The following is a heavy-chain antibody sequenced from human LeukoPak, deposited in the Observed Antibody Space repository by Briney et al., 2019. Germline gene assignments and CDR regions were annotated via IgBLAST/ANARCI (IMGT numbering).Heavy chain of an antibody. CDR1: GDSISYHKYY. J-gene: IGHJ3*01. CDR2: VYYTGNT. CDR3: ARLRAMAGHRGGFDF. V-gene: IGHV4-39*01. Sequence: SETLSLTCAVSGDSISYHKYYWDWIRQPPGKGLEWIGTVYYTGNTYYNPSLKSRVAISVDTSKNQFSLQLTSTTAADTAVYYCARLRAMAGHRGGFDFWGRGTMVTVSS. D-gene: IGHD6-19*01.